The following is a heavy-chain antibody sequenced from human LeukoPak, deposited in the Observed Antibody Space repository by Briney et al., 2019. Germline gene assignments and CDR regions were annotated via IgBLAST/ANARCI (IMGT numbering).Heavy chain of an antibody. CDR1: GGSFSGYY. CDR3: ARAPLLRTIPFDY. V-gene: IGHV4-34*01. Sequence: SETLSLTCAVYGGSFSGYYWSWIRQPPGKGLEWIGEINHSGSTNYNPSLKSRVTISADTSKNQFSLKLSSVTAADTAVYYCARAPLLRTIPFDYWGQGTLVTVSS. CDR2: INHSGST. J-gene: IGHJ4*02. D-gene: IGHD3-22*01.